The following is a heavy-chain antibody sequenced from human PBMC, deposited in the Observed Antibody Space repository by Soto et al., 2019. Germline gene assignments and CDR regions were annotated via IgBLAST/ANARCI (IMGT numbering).Heavy chain of an antibody. J-gene: IGHJ4*02. CDR2: IYYSGST. D-gene: IGHD3-16*01. CDR1: GGSISSYY. V-gene: IGHV4-59*01. CDR3: ARRYGGNFDY. Sequence: PSETLSLTCTVSGGSISSYYWSWIRQPPGKGLELIVYIYYSGSTNYNPSLKSRVTISVDTSKNQFSLKLSSVTAADTAVYYCARRYGGNFDYWGQGTLVTSPQ.